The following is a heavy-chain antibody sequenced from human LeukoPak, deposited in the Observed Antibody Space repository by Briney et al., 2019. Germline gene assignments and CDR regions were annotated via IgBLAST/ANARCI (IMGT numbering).Heavy chain of an antibody. J-gene: IGHJ4*02. D-gene: IGHD3-22*01. V-gene: IGHV1-46*01. CDR1: GYTFTSYY. CDR2: IDPSGGST. CDR3: ARAGSVEDCYDSSGHLPH. Sequence: GASVKVSCKASGYTFTSYYMHWVRQAPGQGLEWMGIIDPSGGSTSYAQKFQGRVTMTRDTSTSTVYMELSSLRSEDTAVYYCARAGSVEDCYDSSGHLPHWGRGTLVTVSS.